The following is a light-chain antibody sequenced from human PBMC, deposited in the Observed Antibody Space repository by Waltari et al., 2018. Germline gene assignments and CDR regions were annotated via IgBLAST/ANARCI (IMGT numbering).Light chain of an antibody. CDR3: GTWDSSLSAGV. J-gene: IGLJ3*02. CDR1: SSNIGNNY. Sequence: SVLTQPPSVSAAPGQKVTISCPGSSSNIGNNYVSWYQQLPGTAPKLLIYDYNTRPSGIPDRFSGSSSGTSATLAITGLQTGDEADYYCGTWDSSLSAGVFGGGTRLTVL. V-gene: IGLV1-51*01. CDR2: DYN.